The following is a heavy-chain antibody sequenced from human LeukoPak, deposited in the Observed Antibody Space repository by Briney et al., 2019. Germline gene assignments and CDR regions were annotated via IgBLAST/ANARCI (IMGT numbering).Heavy chain of an antibody. CDR1: GFTFSGYN. V-gene: IGHV3-48*04. CDR3: ARDTTNYYDSSGTLDY. Sequence: GGSLRLSCAASGFTFSGYNMNWVRQTPGKGLEWISYINAAGSAIYYADSVKGRFTISRDNAKNSLYLQMNSLRAEDTAVYYCARDTTNYYDSSGTLDYWGQGTLVTVSS. D-gene: IGHD3-22*01. CDR2: INAAGSAI. J-gene: IGHJ4*02.